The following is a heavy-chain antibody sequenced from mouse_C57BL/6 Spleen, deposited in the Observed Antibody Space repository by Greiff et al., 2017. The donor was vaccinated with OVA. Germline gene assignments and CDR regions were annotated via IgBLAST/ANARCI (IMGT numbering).Heavy chain of an antibody. Sequence: QVQLQQSGAELVKPGASVKMSCKASGYTFTSYWITWVKQRPGQGLEWIGDIYPGSGSTNYNEKFKSKATLTVDTSSSTAYMQLSSLTSEDSAVYDCARGIYYDRAWFAYWGQGTLVTVSA. CDR3: ARGIYYDRAWFAY. J-gene: IGHJ3*01. CDR1: GYTFTSYW. CDR2: IYPGSGST. V-gene: IGHV1-55*01. D-gene: IGHD2-4*01.